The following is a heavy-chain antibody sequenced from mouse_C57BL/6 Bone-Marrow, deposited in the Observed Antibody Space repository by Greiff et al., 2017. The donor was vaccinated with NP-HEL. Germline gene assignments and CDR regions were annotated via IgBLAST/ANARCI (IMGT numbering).Heavy chain of an antibody. V-gene: IGHV1-54*01. J-gene: IGHJ3*01. D-gene: IGHD3-1*01. CDR2: INPGSGGT. CDR3: ARTAPWFAY. Sequence: QVQLQQSGAELVRPGTSVKVSCKASGYAFTNYLIEWVKQRPGQGLEWIGVINPGSGGTNYNEKFKGKATLTADKSSSTAYMQLSSLTSEDSAVYFGARTAPWFAYWGQGTLVTVSA. CDR1: GYAFTNYL.